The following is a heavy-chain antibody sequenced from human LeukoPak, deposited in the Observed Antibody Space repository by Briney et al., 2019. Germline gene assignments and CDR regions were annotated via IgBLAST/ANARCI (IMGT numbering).Heavy chain of an antibody. V-gene: IGHV3-30*04. D-gene: IGHD2-2*01. CDR3: ARDPVPALYYYYMDV. J-gene: IGHJ6*03. CDR2: ISYDGSNK. CDR1: GFTFSSYA. Sequence: PGRSLRLSCAASGFTFSSYAMHWVRQAPGKGLEWVAVISYDGSNKYYADSVKGRFTISRDNSKNTLYLQMNSLRAEDTAVYYCARDPVPALYYYYMDVWGKGTTVTVSS.